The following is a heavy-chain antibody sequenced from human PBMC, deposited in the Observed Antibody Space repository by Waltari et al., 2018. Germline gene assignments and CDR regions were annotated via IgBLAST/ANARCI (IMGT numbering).Heavy chain of an antibody. CDR2: FYYGGGT. Sequence: QLQLQESGPGLVKPSETLSLTCTVSGASISSSSYYWGWIRQPPGKGREWMGSFYYGGGTNYYPALKSQVTISVDTSKNQFSLKLSSVTAADTAVYYCAGPGGDYFRGAYYYYGMDVWGQGTTVTVSS. D-gene: IGHD4-17*01. V-gene: IGHV4-39*01. CDR1: GASISSSSYY. J-gene: IGHJ6*02. CDR3: AGPGGDYFRGAYYYYGMDV.